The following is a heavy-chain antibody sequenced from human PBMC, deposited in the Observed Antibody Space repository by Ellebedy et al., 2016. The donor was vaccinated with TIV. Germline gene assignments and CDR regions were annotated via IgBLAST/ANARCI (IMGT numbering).Heavy chain of an antibody. V-gene: IGHV3-66*01. J-gene: IGHJ4*02. Sequence: GESLKISCAASGFTVSSNYMSWVRQAPGKGLEWVSVFYSVGSTYYADSVKGRFTISRDNSKNTLYLQMNSLRAEDTAVYYCAKGGWLPYYFDYWGQGTLVTVSS. CDR1: GFTVSSNY. CDR3: AKGGWLPYYFDY. CDR2: FYSVGST. D-gene: IGHD3-22*01.